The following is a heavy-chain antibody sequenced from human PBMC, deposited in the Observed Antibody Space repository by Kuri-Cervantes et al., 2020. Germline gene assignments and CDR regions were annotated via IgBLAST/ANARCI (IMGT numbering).Heavy chain of an antibody. CDR2: MNPNSGNT. V-gene: IGHV1-8*02. J-gene: IGHJ4*02. CDR3: ARDRHSSSWYADIPFDY. CDR1: GYTFTGYY. D-gene: IGHD6-13*01. Sequence: ASVKVSCKASGYTFTGYYMHWVRQATGQGLEWMGWMNPNSGNTANAQKFQARLIMTRDSSISTAYMELSSLRSDDTAVYYCARDRHSSSWYADIPFDYWGQGTLVTVSS.